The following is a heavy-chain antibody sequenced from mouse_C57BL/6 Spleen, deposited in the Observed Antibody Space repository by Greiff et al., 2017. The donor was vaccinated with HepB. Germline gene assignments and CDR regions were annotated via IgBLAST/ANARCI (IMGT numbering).Heavy chain of an antibody. J-gene: IGHJ2*01. V-gene: IGHV5-6*02. CDR3: ARRDYYGSAYFDY. Sequence: EVKLMESGGDLVKPGGSLKLSCAASGFTFSSYGMSWVRQTPDKRLEWVATISSGGSYTYYPDSVKGRCTISRDNAKNTLYLQMSSLKSEDTAMYYCARRDYYGSAYFDYWGQGTTLTVSS. CDR2: ISSGGSYT. CDR1: GFTFSSYG. D-gene: IGHD1-1*01.